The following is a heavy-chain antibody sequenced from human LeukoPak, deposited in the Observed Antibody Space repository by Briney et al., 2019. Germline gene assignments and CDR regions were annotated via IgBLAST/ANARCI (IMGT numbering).Heavy chain of an antibody. CDR2: IWYDGSNK. V-gene: IGHV3-33*01. CDR1: GFTFSSYG. CDR3: ARPADYGDHYFDY. J-gene: IGHJ4*02. Sequence: GGSLRLSCAASGFTFSSYGMHWVRQAPGKGLEWVAVIWYDGSNKYYADSVKGRFTISRDNSKNTLYLQMNSLRAEDTAVYYCARPADYGDHYFDYWGQGTLVTVSS. D-gene: IGHD4-17*01.